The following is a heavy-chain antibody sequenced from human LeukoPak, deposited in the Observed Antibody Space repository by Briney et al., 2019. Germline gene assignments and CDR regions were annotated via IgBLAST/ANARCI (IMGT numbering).Heavy chain of an antibody. CDR3: ARLIPLSYYDFWSGYLDPAYYFDY. V-gene: IGHV1-2*02. Sequence: ASVKVSCKASGGTFSSYAISWVRQAPGQGLEWMGWINPNSGGANYAQKFQGRVTMTRDTSISTAYMELSRLRSDDTAVYYCARLIPLSYYDFWSGYLDPAYYFDYWGQGTLVTVSS. CDR2: INPNSGGA. J-gene: IGHJ4*02. D-gene: IGHD3-3*01. CDR1: GGTFSSYA.